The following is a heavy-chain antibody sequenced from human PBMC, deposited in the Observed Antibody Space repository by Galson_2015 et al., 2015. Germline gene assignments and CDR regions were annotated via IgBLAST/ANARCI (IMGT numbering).Heavy chain of an antibody. CDR3: ARDFRDFWGGNFDDY. D-gene: IGHD3-3*01. CDR1: GLTFSSYS. CDR2: ISSSSATI. Sequence: SLRLSCAASGLTFSSYSINWVRQAPGKGLEWVSYISSSSATIYYVGSVRGRFTVSRDNAKKSVFLQMSSLRDEDTAVYYCARDFRDFWGGNFDDYWGQGTLVTVSS. J-gene: IGHJ4*02. V-gene: IGHV3-48*02.